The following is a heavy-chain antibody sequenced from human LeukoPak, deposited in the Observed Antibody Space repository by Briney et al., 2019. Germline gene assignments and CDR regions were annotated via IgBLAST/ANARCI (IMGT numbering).Heavy chain of an antibody. D-gene: IGHD3-10*01. Sequence: ASVKVSCKASGYTFTSYDINWVRQATGQGLEWMGWMNPNSGNTGYAQKFQGRVTITRNTSISTAYMELNSLRSDDTAVYYCAREVPYYGSGSQYYFDYWGQGTLVTVSS. J-gene: IGHJ4*02. CDR3: AREVPYYGSGSQYYFDY. CDR1: GYTFTSYD. V-gene: IGHV1-8*03. CDR2: MNPNSGNT.